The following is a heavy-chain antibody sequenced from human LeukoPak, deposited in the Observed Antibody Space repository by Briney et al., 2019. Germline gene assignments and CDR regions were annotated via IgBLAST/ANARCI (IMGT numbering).Heavy chain of an antibody. CDR3: ARGFGYSTAYDLDS. CDR1: GYTFTGYY. V-gene: IGHV1-2*02. CDR2: INPKNGGT. Sequence: ASVKVSCKASGYTFTGYYIHWVRHAPGQGLEWMGWINPKNGGTNYLQKFQGRVIMTRDTSVSTAYMELSRLRSDDTAVYYCARGFGYSTAYDLDSWGQGTLVTVSS. J-gene: IGHJ4*02. D-gene: IGHD5-12*01.